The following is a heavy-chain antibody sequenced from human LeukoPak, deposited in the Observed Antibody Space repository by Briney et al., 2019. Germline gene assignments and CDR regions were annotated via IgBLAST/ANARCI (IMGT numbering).Heavy chain of an antibody. CDR3: AGLYYYGSGSYSDY. CDR2: INLSGST. D-gene: IGHD3-10*01. Sequence: KPSETLSLTCAVYGGSFSGYYWSWIRQPPGKGLEWIGEINLSGSTNYNPSLKSRVTISVDTSKNQFSLKLSSVTAADTAVYYCAGLYYYGSGSYSDYWGQGTLVTVSS. J-gene: IGHJ4*02. V-gene: IGHV4-34*01. CDR1: GGSFSGYY.